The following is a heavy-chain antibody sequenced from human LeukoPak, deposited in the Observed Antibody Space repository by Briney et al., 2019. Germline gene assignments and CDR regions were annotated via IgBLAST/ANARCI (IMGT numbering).Heavy chain of an antibody. J-gene: IGHJ4*02. D-gene: IGHD2-2*01. V-gene: IGHV1-2*02. CDR1: GYTFTGYY. Sequence: ASVKVSCKASGYTFTGYYMHWVRQAPGQGLEWMGWINPNSGGTNYAQKFQGRVTMTRDTSISTAYMELSRLRSDDTAVYYCARDLVVPAAGGDYWGQGTLVTVSS. CDR2: INPNSGGT. CDR3: ARDLVVPAAGGDY.